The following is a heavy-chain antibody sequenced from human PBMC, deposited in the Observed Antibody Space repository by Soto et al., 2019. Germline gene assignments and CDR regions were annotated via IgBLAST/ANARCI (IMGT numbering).Heavy chain of an antibody. CDR2: ISGSGGST. CDR1: GFTFSSYG. D-gene: IGHD3-10*01. Sequence: PGGSLRLSCAASGFTFSSYGMSWVRQAPGKGLEWVSAISGSGGSTYYAETVKGRFTISRDNSKDTLYLQMNSLRAEDTAVYYCAKLPVRGTVGPGYRTYYFDYWGQGTLVTVSS. V-gene: IGHV3-23*01. J-gene: IGHJ4*02. CDR3: AKLPVRGTVGPGYRTYYFDY.